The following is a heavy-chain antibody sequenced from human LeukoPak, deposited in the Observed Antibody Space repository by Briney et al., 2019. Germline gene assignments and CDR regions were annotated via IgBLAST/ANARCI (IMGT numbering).Heavy chain of an antibody. CDR3: ARRPRGGWFDP. CDR1: GGSISSSSYY. D-gene: IGHD3-10*01. Sequence: SETLSLTCTVSGGSISSSSYYWGWIRQPPGKGLDWIGSIYYSGSTYYNPSLKSRVTISVDTSKNQFSLKLTSVTAADTAVYYCARRPRGGWFDPWGQGTLVTVSS. CDR2: IYYSGST. V-gene: IGHV4-39*01. J-gene: IGHJ5*02.